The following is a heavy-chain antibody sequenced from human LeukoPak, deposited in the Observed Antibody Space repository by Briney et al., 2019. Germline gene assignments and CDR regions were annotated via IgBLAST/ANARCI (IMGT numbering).Heavy chain of an antibody. D-gene: IGHD3-22*01. J-gene: IGHJ4*02. Sequence: GGSLRLSCAVSGFNFRDHWMDWVRQAPGKGLEWVSYISSSSSTIYYADSVKGRFTISRDNAKNSLYLQMNSLRAEDTAVYYCARDLSYYDSSGPYYFDYWGQGTLVTVSS. V-gene: IGHV3-48*01. CDR1: GFNFRDHW. CDR3: ARDLSYYDSSGPYYFDY. CDR2: ISSSSSTI.